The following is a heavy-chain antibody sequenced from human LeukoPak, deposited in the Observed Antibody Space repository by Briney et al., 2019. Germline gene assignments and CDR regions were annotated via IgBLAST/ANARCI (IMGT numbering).Heavy chain of an antibody. CDR3: AKTSRGRWVDWGMDV. D-gene: IGHD6-25*01. V-gene: IGHV3-30*18. J-gene: IGHJ6*02. CDR1: GFIFSNYS. CDR2: ISYDGGTE. Sequence: GGSLRLSCASSGFIFSNYSMHWVRQAPVKGLEGGAVISYDGGTEYYAAYVKGRFTISRDKSKNTLYLQMNSLTTEDTAVYYCAKTSRGRWVDWGMDVWGQGTTVTVSS.